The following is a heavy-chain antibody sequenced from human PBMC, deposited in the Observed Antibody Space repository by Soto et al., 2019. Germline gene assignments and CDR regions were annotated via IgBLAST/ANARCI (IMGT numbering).Heavy chain of an antibody. V-gene: IGHV1-69*13. Sequence: ASVKVSCKASGGTFSSYAISWVRRAPGQGLEWMGGIIPIFGTANYAQKFQGRVTITADESTSTAYMELSSLRSEDTAVYYCAREGYCSGGSCSVLGAFDIWGQGTMVTVSS. D-gene: IGHD2-15*01. CDR2: IIPIFGTA. J-gene: IGHJ3*02. CDR3: AREGYCSGGSCSVLGAFDI. CDR1: GGTFSSYA.